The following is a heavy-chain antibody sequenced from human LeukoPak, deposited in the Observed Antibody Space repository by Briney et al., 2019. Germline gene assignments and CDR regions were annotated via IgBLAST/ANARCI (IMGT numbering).Heavy chain of an antibody. Sequence: GGSLRLPCAASGFTFEDHAMNWVRQVPGKGLEWVSGINGNGGSTGYADSVKGRFTISRDNAKNSVYLQMSSLRAEDTALYYCAREGAGYRGYDHDYFYAMDVWGQGTTVTVSS. CDR1: GFTFEDHA. V-gene: IGHV3-20*04. CDR3: AREGAGYRGYDHDYFYAMDV. CDR2: INGNGGST. J-gene: IGHJ6*02. D-gene: IGHD5-12*01.